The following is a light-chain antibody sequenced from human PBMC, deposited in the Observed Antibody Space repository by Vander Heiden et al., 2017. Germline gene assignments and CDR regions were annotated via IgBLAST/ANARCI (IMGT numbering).Light chain of an antibody. CDR3: SSDTSSSTWV. CDR1: SSDIGGYNY. J-gene: IGLJ3*02. Sequence: QSALTQPASLSGSPGQSLTISCTGTSSDIGGYNYVSWYQQQPGKAPKLMIYDVSNRPSGVSNRFSGSKSGNTASLTISGLQAEDEADYYCSSDTSSSTWVFGGGTKLTVL. V-gene: IGLV2-14*01. CDR2: DVS.